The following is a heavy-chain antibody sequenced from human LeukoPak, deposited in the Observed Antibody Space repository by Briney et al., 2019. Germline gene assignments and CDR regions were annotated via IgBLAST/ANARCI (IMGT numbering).Heavy chain of an antibody. CDR1: GFTVSSNY. CDR2: IYSGGDT. V-gene: IGHV3-53*01. Sequence: PGGSLRLSCAASGFTVSSNYMSWVRRAPGKGLEQVSVIYSGGDTYYADSVKGRFTISRDKSKNTLYLQMNSLRAEDTAVYYCATGGEYYDGRGYGHDHWGQGTLVTVSS. D-gene: IGHD3-22*01. CDR3: ATGGEYYDGRGYGHDH. J-gene: IGHJ4*02.